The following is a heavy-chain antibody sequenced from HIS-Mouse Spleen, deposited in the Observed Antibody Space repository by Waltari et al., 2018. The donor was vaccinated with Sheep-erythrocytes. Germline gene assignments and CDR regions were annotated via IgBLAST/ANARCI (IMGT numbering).Heavy chain of an antibody. CDR2: ITPILGIA. CDR3: AQTGATTPHFDY. J-gene: IGHJ4*02. D-gene: IGHD1-26*01. CDR1: GGTFSSYA. V-gene: IGHV1-69*04. Sequence: QVQLVQSGAEVKKPGSSVKVSCKASGGTFSSYAIIWVRQAPGQGLEWMGRITPILGIANYAQKCQGRVTITADKSTSTAYRELSSLRSEDTAVYYCAQTGATTPHFDYWGQGTLVTVSS.